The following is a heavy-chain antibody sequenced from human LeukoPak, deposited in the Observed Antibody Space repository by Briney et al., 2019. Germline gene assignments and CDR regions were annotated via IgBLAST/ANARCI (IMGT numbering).Heavy chain of an antibody. CDR1: GGSISSGGYS. D-gene: IGHD1-14*01. CDR3: ARGSPDGVNWFDP. Sequence: SSETLSLTCAVSGGSISSGGYSWSWIRQPPGKGLEWIGYIYHSGSTYYNPSLKSRVTISVDRSKNQFSLKLSSVTAADTAVYNCARGSPDGVNWFDPWGQGTLVTVSS. V-gene: IGHV4-30-2*01. J-gene: IGHJ5*02. CDR2: IYHSGST.